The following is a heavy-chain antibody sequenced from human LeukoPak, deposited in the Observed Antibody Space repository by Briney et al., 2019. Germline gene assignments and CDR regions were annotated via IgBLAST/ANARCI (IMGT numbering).Heavy chain of an antibody. Sequence: ASVKVSCKASGYTFTSYDINWVRQATGQGVEWMGWMNPNSGNTGYAQKFQGRVTMTRNTSISTAYMELSSLRSEDTAVYYCARELQLWSLYYYYGMDVWGQGTTVTVSS. V-gene: IGHV1-8*01. CDR1: GYTFTSYD. D-gene: IGHD5-18*01. J-gene: IGHJ6*02. CDR3: ARELQLWSLYYYYGMDV. CDR2: MNPNSGNT.